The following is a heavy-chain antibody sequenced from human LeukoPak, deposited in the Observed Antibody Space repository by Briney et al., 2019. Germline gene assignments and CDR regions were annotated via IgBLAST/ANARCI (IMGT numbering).Heavy chain of an antibody. CDR2: IIPIFGTA. J-gene: IGHJ4*02. V-gene: IGHV1-69*13. CDR1: GGTVSSYA. Sequence: SVTVSFTASGGTVSSYAISWVRQAPGRGLEWMGGIIPIFGTANYVQKFQGRVTITADESTGTAYMELSSLRSEDTAVYYCARAGGREKYCTNGVCFPAGTRLDYWGQGTLVTVSS. CDR3: ARAGGREKYCTNGVCFPAGTRLDY. D-gene: IGHD2-8*01.